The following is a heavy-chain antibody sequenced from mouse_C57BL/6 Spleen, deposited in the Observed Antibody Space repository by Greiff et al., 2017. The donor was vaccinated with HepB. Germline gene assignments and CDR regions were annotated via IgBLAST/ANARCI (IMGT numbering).Heavy chain of an antibody. CDR3: EREGERAVVACAWFAY. Sequence: QVQLQQPGAELVKPGASVKLSCKASGYTFTSYWMHWVKQRPGRGLEWIGRIDPNSGGTKYNEKFKSKATLTVDKPSSTAYMQLSSLTSEDSAVYYYEREGERAVVACAWFAYWGQGTLVTVSA. J-gene: IGHJ3*01. CDR2: IDPNSGGT. D-gene: IGHD1-1*01. V-gene: IGHV1-72*01. CDR1: GYTFTSYW.